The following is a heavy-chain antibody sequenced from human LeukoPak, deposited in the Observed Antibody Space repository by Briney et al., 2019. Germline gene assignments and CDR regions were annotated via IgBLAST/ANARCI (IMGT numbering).Heavy chain of an antibody. CDR1: GFTFSSYA. CDR2: ISGSGGST. V-gene: IGHV3-23*01. Sequence: GGSLRLSCAASGFTFSSYAMSWVRQAPGKGLEWVSAISGSGGSTYYADSVKGRFTISRDNSKNTLYLQMNSLRAEDTAVYYCAKELGSSGSTAPVSYFDYWGQGTLVTVSS. CDR3: AKELGSSGSTAPVSYFDY. J-gene: IGHJ4*02. D-gene: IGHD6-19*01.